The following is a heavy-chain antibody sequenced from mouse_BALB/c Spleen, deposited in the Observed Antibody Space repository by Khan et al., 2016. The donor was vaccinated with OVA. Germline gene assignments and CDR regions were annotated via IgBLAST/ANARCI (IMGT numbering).Heavy chain of an antibody. Sequence: VQLVETGGGLVRPGNSLKLSCVTSGFTFSYYRMHWLRQFPGKRLEWIAVITVTSDNSGANYAESVKGRFTISRDDSKSSVYLQLNRLREEDSANYYCSRGGYYYGTPFDYWGQGTTLTVSS. CDR1: GFTFSYYR. V-gene: IGHV13-2*02. J-gene: IGHJ2*01. CDR2: ITVTSDNSGA. D-gene: IGHD1-1*01. CDR3: SRGGYYYGTPFDY.